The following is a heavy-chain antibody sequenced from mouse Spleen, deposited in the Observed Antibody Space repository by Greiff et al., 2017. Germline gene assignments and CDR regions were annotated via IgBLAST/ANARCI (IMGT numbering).Heavy chain of an antibody. CDR2: ISSGSSTI. J-gene: IGHJ1*01. CDR1: GFTFSDYG. V-gene: IGHV5-17*01. Sequence: EVQLVESGGGLVKPGGSLKVSCAASGFTFSDYGMHWVRQAPEKGLEWVAYISSGSSTIYYADTVKGRFTISRDNAKNTLFLQMTSLRSEDTAIYYCARNWYFDVWGAGTTVTVSS. CDR3: ARNWYFDV.